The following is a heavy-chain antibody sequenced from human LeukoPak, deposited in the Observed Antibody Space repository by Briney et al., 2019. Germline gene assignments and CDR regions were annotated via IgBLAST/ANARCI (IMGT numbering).Heavy chain of an antibody. CDR3: ARGFYGSSGFLSLYYYYYGMDV. D-gene: IGHD3-22*01. V-gene: IGHV4-34*01. Sequence: SETLSLTCAVYGGSFSGYYWSWIRQPPGKGLEWIGEINHSGSTNYNPSLKSRVTISVDTSKNQFSLKLSSVTAADTAVYYCARGFYGSSGFLSLYYYYYGMDVWGQGTTVTVSS. J-gene: IGHJ6*02. CDR1: GGSFSGYY. CDR2: INHSGST.